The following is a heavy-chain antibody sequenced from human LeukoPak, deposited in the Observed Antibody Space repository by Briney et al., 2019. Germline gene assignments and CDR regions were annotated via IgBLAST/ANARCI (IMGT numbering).Heavy chain of an antibody. CDR1: GYTFTSYG. CDR2: ISAYNGNT. J-gene: IGHJ5*02. V-gene: IGHV1-18*01. Sequence: GASVKVPCKASGYTFTSYGISWVRQAPGQGLEWMGWISAYNGNTNYAQKPQGRVTMTTDTSTSTAYMELRSLRSDDTAVYYCARDAAGTERPFDPWGQGTLVTVSS. CDR3: ARDAAGTERPFDP. D-gene: IGHD1-1*01.